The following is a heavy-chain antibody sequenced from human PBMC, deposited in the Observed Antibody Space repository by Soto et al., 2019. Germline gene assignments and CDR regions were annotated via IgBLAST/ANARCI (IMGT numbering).Heavy chain of an antibody. J-gene: IGHJ4*02. V-gene: IGHV3-48*03. CDR2: ISSSGSTI. CDR1: GFTFSSYE. D-gene: IGHD5-12*01. CDR3: ARPGDSGYGGYFDY. Sequence: EVQLVESGGGLVQPGGSLRLSCAASGFTFSSYEMNWVRQAPGKGLEWVSYISSSGSTIYYADSVKGRCTISRDNAKNSLYLQMKSLRAEDTAVYYCARPGDSGYGGYFDYWGQGTLVTVSS.